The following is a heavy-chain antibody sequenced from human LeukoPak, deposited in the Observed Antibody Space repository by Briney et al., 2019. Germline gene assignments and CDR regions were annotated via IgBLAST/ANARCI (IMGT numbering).Heavy chain of an antibody. CDR1: GFTFSSYG. CDR3: ARWGFGELPIDY. Sequence: GGSLRLSCAASGFTFSSYGMSWVRQAPGKGLEWVSAISGSGGSTYYADSVKGRFTISRDNSKNTLYLQMNSLRAEDTAVYYCARWGFGELPIDYWGQGTLVTVSS. J-gene: IGHJ4*02. D-gene: IGHD3-10*01. CDR2: ISGSGGST. V-gene: IGHV3-23*01.